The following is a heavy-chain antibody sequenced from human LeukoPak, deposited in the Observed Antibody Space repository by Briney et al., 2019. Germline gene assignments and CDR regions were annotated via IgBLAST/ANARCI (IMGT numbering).Heavy chain of an antibody. J-gene: IGHJ4*02. CDR1: GASFSADY. CDR3: ARQTGSGLFSLP. D-gene: IGHD3-10*01. CDR2: INHSGRI. V-gene: IGHV4-34*01. Sequence: SETLSLTCGVEGASFSADYWSWVRQSPEKGLEWIGEINHSGRINYNPSLQSRVTTSVDTSKNQFSLKLSSVTAADTAVYYCARQTGSGLFSLPGGQGTLVTVSS.